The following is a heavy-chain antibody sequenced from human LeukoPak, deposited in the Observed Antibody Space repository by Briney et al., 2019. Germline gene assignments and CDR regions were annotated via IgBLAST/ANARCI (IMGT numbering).Heavy chain of an antibody. D-gene: IGHD6-19*01. J-gene: IGHJ6*03. V-gene: IGHV1-69*05. CDR3: ARTSNGYSSGWYFYYYMDV. CDR1: GGTFSSYA. Sequence: SVKVSCKASGGTFSSYAISWVRQAPGQGLEWMGGIIPIFGTANYAQKFQGRVTITTDESTSTAYMELSSLRSEDTAVYYCARTSNGYSSGWYFYYYMDVWGKGTTVTVSS. CDR2: IIPIFGTA.